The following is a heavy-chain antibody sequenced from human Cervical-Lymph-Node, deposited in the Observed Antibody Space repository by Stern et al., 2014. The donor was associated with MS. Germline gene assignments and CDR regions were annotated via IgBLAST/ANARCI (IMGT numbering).Heavy chain of an antibody. D-gene: IGHD6-13*01. CDR1: GGSFSTFD. CDR3: ARHQGGIADI. V-gene: IGHV1-69*01. CDR2: ISPLCGTK. Sequence: VQLVESGAEVKKPGSSLKVSCKASGGSFSTFDIIWVRQAPGQGLELLGGISPLCGTKKYVQKSQGRVTMPADASTSTAYMELSSLRSEDTAVYYCARHQGGIADIWGQGTLVTVSS. J-gene: IGHJ4*02.